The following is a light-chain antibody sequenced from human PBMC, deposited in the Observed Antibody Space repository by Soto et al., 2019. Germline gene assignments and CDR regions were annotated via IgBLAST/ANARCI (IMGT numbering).Light chain of an antibody. CDR3: QQYGSSPGYS. CDR1: QSVGNK. V-gene: IGKV3-20*01. CDR2: DAS. Sequence: EIVMTHSPATLSVSPCERATLSFSASQSVGNKLAWYQQKPGQAPRLLIYDASNRATGIPDRFSGSGSGTDFTLTISRLEPEDFAVYYCQQYGSSPGYSFGQGTKVDIK. J-gene: IGKJ2*03.